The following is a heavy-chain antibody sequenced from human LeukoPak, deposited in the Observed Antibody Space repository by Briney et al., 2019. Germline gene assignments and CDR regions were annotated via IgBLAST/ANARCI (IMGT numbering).Heavy chain of an antibody. CDR1: GGSISSSSYY. CDR3: ARGHYDILTGYPTHFDY. J-gene: IGHJ4*02. CDR2: IYYSGST. V-gene: IGHV4-39*07. D-gene: IGHD3-9*01. Sequence: PSETLSLTCTVSGGSISSSSYYWAWIRQPPGKGLEWIGNIYYSGSTYYNPSLKSRVTISVDTSKNQFSLKLSSVTAADTAVYYCARGHYDILTGYPTHFDYWGQGTLVTVSS.